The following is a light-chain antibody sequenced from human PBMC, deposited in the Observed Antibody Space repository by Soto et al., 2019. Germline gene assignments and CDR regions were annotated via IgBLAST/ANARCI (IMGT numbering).Light chain of an antibody. CDR1: QSISTW. CDR3: QQYNYYPYT. J-gene: IGKJ2*01. CDR2: SAS. Sequence: DIQMTQSPSTLSASVGDRVTITCRASQSISTWLAWYHQKPGKAPKLLISSASSLESEVPSRFSGSGSGTEFSLAISSLQPDDFATYYCQQYNYYPYTFGEGTKLEIK. V-gene: IGKV1-5*01.